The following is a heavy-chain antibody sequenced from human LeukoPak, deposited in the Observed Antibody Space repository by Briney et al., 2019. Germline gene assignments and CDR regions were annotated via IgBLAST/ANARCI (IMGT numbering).Heavy chain of an antibody. CDR2: INNDGST. V-gene: IGHV3-74*01. J-gene: IGHJ4*02. D-gene: IGHD3-10*01. CDR1: GFTFGNYW. CDR3: ARDYYGSIDY. Sequence: QAGGSLRLSCVASGFTFGNYWMHWVRQAPGKGPVCISRINNDGSTVYADPVTGRFTISRDNARNTLYLQMDNLRAEDTAVYCCARDYYGSIDYWGQGTLVTVSS.